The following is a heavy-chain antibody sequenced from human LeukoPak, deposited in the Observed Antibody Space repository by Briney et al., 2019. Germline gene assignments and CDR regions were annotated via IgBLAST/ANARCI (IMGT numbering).Heavy chain of an antibody. V-gene: IGHV3-74*01. CDR1: GFTFSSYG. Sequence: GGSLRLSCAASGFTFSSYGMSWVRQAPGKGLEWVSRINSDGSSTSYADSVKGRFTISRDNAKNTLYLQMNSLRAEDTAVYYCARGIGYYYYMDVWGKGTTVTISS. CDR3: ARGIGYYYYMDV. D-gene: IGHD1-26*01. CDR2: INSDGSST. J-gene: IGHJ6*03.